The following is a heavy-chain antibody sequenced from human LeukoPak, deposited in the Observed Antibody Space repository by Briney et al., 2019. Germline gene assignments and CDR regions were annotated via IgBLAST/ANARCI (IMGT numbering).Heavy chain of an antibody. D-gene: IGHD6-19*01. Sequence: SETLSLTCTVSGGSISSSSYYWGWIRQPPGKGLEWIGSIYYSGSTYYNPSLKSRVTIPVDTSKNQFSLKLSSVTAADTAVYYCAREGSGWLDYWGQGTLVTVSS. V-gene: IGHV4-39*07. CDR3: AREGSGWLDY. J-gene: IGHJ4*02. CDR1: GGSISSSSYY. CDR2: IYYSGST.